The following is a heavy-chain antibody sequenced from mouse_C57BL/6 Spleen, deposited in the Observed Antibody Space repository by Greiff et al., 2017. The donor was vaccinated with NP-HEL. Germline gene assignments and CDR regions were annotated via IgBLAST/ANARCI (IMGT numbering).Heavy chain of an antibody. CDR2: INPNNGGT. CDR3: ARERRRDYDWFAY. V-gene: IGHV1-26*01. CDR1: GYTFTDYY. Sequence: EVQLQQSGPELVKPGASVKISCKASGYTFTDYYMNWVKQSHGQSLEWIGDINPNNGGTSYNQKFKGKATLTVDKSSSTAYMELRSLTSEDSAVYYCARERRRDYDWFAYWGQGTLVTVSA. J-gene: IGHJ3*01. D-gene: IGHD2-4*01.